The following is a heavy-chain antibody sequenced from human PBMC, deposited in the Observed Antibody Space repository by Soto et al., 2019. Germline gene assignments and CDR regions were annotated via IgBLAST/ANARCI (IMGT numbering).Heavy chain of an antibody. V-gene: IGHV4-4*02. CDR2: IYHSGST. D-gene: IGHD6-13*01. J-gene: IGHJ4*02. CDR1: GGSISSSNW. CDR3: ARGGIAAAGMGFGY. Sequence: SETLSLTCAVSGGSISSSNWWSWVRQPPGKGLEWIGDIYHSGSTNYNPSLKSRGTISVDKYKNQFSLKLSSVTAADTAVYYCARGGIAAAGMGFGYWGQGTLVTVSS.